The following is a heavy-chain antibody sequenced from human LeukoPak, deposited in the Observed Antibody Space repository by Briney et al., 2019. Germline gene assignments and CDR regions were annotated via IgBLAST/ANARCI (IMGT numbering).Heavy chain of an antibody. CDR2: IKQDGSEK. Sequence: QTGGSLRLSCAASGFTFSSYSMSWVRQAPGKGLEWVANIKQDGSEKYYVDSVKGRFTISRDNAKNSLYLQMNSLRAEDTAVYYCARHESGWLVHYYYYYGMDVWGQGTTVTVSS. D-gene: IGHD6-19*01. J-gene: IGHJ6*02. V-gene: IGHV3-7*01. CDR3: ARHESGWLVHYYYYYGMDV. CDR1: GFTFSSYS.